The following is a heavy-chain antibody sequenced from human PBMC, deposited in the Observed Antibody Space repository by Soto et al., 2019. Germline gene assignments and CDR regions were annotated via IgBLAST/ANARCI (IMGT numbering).Heavy chain of an antibody. D-gene: IGHD6-13*01. CDR1: GFTFSSYG. J-gene: IGHJ4*02. Sequence: GGSLRLSCTVSGFTFSSYGFHWVRQAPGKGLEWVAIIWYDGSNKDYADSVKGRFTISRDDSKNTVYLQMNSLRVEDTGVYYCARGDSSLLDYWGQGTRVTVS. V-gene: IGHV3-33*01. CDR3: ARGDSSLLDY. CDR2: IWYDGSNK.